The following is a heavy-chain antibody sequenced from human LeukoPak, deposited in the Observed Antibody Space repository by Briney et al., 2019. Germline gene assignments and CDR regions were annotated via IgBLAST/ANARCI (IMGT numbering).Heavy chain of an antibody. Sequence: NPSETLSLTCTVSGGSISCSSYYWGWIRQPPGKGLEWIGSIYYSGSTYYNPSLKSRVTISVDTSKNQFSLKLSSVTAADTAVYYCARARGYGDYGVDYWGQGTLVTVSS. CDR2: IYYSGST. CDR3: ARARGYGDYGVDY. D-gene: IGHD4-17*01. J-gene: IGHJ4*02. CDR1: GGSISCSSYY. V-gene: IGHV4-39*07.